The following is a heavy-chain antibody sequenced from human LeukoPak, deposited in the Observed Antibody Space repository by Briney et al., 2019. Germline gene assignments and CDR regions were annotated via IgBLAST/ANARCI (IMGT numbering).Heavy chain of an antibody. CDR1: GFTFSSYA. J-gene: IGHJ6*02. V-gene: IGHV3-30-3*02. CDR3: AKNARYCSGTTCYYYGLDV. Sequence: GGSLRLSCAAPGFTFSSYAMHWVRQAPGKGLEWVAVISYDGSNKYYADSVRGRFTISRDNSKNTLYLQMNSLRAEDTAVYYCAKNARYCSGTTCYYYGLDVWGQGTTVTVSS. CDR2: ISYDGSNK. D-gene: IGHD2-15*01.